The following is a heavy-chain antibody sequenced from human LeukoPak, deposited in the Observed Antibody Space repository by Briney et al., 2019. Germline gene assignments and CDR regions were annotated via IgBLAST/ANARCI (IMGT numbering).Heavy chain of an antibody. J-gene: IGHJ4*02. CDR1: GFTFSSYA. V-gene: IGHV3-23*01. Sequence: PGGSLRLSCAASGFTFSSYAMSWVRQAPGKGLEWVSAISGSGGSTYYADSVKGRFTISRDNSKNTLYLQMNSLRAEDTAVYHCADMVRGSYYFDYWGQGTLVTVSS. CDR3: ADMVRGSYYFDY. D-gene: IGHD3-10*01. CDR2: ISGSGGST.